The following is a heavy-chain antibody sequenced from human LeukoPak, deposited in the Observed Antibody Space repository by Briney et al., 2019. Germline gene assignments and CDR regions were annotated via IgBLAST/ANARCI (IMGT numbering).Heavy chain of an antibody. Sequence: PSETLSLTCTVSGCSISRSSYYWGWIRQPPGKGLEWIGSIYYSGSTYYNPSLKSRVTISVDTSKNQFSLKLSSVTAADTAVYYCARHSHYGDHDDYWGQGSLVTVSS. CDR3: ARHSHYGDHDDY. CDR1: GCSISRSSYY. J-gene: IGHJ4*02. V-gene: IGHV4-39*01. CDR2: IYYSGST. D-gene: IGHD4-17*01.